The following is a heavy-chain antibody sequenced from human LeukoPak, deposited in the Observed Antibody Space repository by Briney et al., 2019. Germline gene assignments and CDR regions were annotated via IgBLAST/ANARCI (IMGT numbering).Heavy chain of an antibody. CDR2: ISAYNGNT. Sequence: ASVKASCKASGYTFTSYGISWVRQAPGQGLEWMGWISAYNGNTNYAQKLQGRVTMTTDTSTSTAYMELRSLRSDDTAVYYCARDLRVTKASGYWGQGTLVTVSS. CDR3: ARDLRVTKASGY. CDR1: GYTFTSYG. D-gene: IGHD4-11*01. J-gene: IGHJ4*02. V-gene: IGHV1-18*01.